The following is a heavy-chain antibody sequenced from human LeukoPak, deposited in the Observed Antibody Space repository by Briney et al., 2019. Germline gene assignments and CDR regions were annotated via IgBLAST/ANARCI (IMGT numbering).Heavy chain of an antibody. D-gene: IGHD3-22*01. V-gene: IGHV4-39*01. CDR3: ARRRYYDSSGYLD. CDR1: GDSIRSSSYY. CDR2: VYYSGRK. Sequence: PSETLSLTCSVSGDSIRSSSYYWDWIRQSPGKGLEWIGSVYYSGRKYYNPSLESRGTISLDTSTNQFSLKLGPVTAADTALYYCARRRYYDSSGYLDWGQGTLVTVSS. J-gene: IGHJ1*01.